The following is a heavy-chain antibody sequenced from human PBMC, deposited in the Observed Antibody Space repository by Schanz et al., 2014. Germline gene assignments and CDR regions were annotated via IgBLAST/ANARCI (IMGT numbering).Heavy chain of an antibody. CDR1: GFSFTTYA. CDR3: AKDAPYPFDL. CDR2: ISGGGGTT. V-gene: IGHV3-23*01. Sequence: EVQLLESGGGLVQPGGSLRLSCASSGFSFTTYAMSWVRQAPGKGLEWVSSISGGGGTTYYADSVKGRFTISRDNSKNTLYLQMNSLRAEDTAIYYCAKDAPYPFDLWGRGTLITVSS. J-gene: IGHJ2*01.